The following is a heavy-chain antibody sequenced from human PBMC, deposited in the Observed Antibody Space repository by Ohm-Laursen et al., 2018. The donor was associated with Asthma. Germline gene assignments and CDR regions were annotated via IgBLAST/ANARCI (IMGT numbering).Heavy chain of an antibody. D-gene: IGHD3-22*01. CDR1: GGTFSNYA. J-gene: IGHJ4*02. CDR2: IMPILDTT. V-gene: IGHV1-69*13. CDR3: ARGTYYYDSSGYTAFDS. Sequence: SVKVSCKSSGGTFSNYAISWVRQAPGQGLEWMGGIMPILDTTNYGKKFQGRVTITADESTTTAFIELNSLRSEDTAVYYCARGTYYYDSSGYTAFDSWGQGTPVTVSS.